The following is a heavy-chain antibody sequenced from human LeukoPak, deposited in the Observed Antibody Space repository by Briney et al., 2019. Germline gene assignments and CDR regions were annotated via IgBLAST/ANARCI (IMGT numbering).Heavy chain of an antibody. D-gene: IGHD3-22*01. CDR1: GYTFSDYY. CDR2: MNPNSGNT. CDR3: ARGPSIVVVDTTPDY. J-gene: IGHJ4*02. Sequence: GASVKVSCKASGYTFSDYYIHWVRQAPGQGLEWMGWMNPNSGNTGYAQKFQGRVTMTRITSTSTAYMELSSLRSEDTAVYYCARGPSIVVVDTTPDYWGQGTLVTVSS. V-gene: IGHV1-8*02.